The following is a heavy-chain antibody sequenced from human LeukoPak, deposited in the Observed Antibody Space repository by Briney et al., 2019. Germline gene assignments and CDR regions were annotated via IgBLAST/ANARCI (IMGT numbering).Heavy chain of an antibody. J-gene: IGHJ4*02. CDR3: ARIGYSSSCSDF. CDR2: ISWNSGSI. D-gene: IGHD6-13*01. V-gene: IGHV3-9*01. Sequence: GGSLRLSCAASGFTFDDYAMHWVRQAPGEGLEWVSGISWNSGSIGYADSVKGRFTISRDNAKNSLYLQMNSLRAEDTAVYYCARIGYSSSCSDFWGQGTLVTVSS. CDR1: GFTFDDYA.